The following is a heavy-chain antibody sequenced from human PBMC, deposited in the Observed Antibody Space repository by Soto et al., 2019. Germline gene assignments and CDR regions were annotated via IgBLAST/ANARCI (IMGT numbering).Heavy chain of an antibody. CDR1: GDTFTSYY. V-gene: IGHV1-46*01. D-gene: IGHD2-15*01. CDR3: ARVYCSGGGCYGIDY. CDR2: INPSGDT. J-gene: IGHJ4*02. Sequence: QVQLVQSGAEVKKPGASVKISCKASGDTFTSYYMHWVRQAPGQGLEWMGIINPSGDTSYAQKFQGRVTMNRDTSTSTVYRELSSLRSEDTAVYYCARVYCSGGGCYGIDYWGQGTLVTVSS.